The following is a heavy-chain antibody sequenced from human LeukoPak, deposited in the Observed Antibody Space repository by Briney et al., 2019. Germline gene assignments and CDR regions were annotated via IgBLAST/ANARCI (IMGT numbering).Heavy chain of an antibody. D-gene: IGHD3-22*01. Sequence: KPSETLSLTCTVSGGSFTSYYWGWIRQPPGKGLEWIGYIYYSGSTSYNPSLKSRVTISVDTSENQFSLKLSSVTASDTAVYYCARHDSSGCYLDYWGQGTLVAVSS. J-gene: IGHJ4*02. CDR2: IYYSGST. CDR1: GGSFTSYY. CDR3: ARHDSSGCYLDY. V-gene: IGHV4-59*08.